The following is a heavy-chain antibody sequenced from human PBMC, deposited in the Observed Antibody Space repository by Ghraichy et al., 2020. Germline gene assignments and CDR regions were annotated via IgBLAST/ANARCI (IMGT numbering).Heavy chain of an antibody. CDR2: FNTNTGNP. D-gene: IGHD2-21*02. V-gene: IGHV7-4-1*02. CDR1: GYTFTSYA. Sequence: ASVKVSCKASGYTFTSYAMNWVRQAPGQGLEWMGWFNTNTGNPTYAQGFTGRFVFSLDTSVSTAYLQISSLKAEDTAVYYCARWGILAYCGGDCYSLGYWGQGTLVTVSS. CDR3: ARWGILAYCGGDCYSLGY. J-gene: IGHJ4*02.